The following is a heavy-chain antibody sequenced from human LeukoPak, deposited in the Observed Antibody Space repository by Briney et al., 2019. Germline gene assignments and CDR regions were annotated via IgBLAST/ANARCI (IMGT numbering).Heavy chain of an antibody. Sequence: GGSLRLSCAASGFTVSRNYMSWVRQAPGKGLEWVSVISSGGNTYYTDSVKGRFTISRDNSKNTLYLQMSSLRVEDTAVYYCARYLYYDSSGLFDYWGQGTLVTVSS. D-gene: IGHD3-22*01. CDR3: ARYLYYDSSGLFDY. V-gene: IGHV3-53*01. CDR1: GFTVSRNY. J-gene: IGHJ4*02. CDR2: ISSGGNT.